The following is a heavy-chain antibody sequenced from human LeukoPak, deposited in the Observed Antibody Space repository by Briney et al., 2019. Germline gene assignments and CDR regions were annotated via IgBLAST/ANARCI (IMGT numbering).Heavy chain of an antibody. CDR2: ISYDGSNK. CDR3: TRAFRDTDGQ. CDR1: GFTFSSYA. D-gene: IGHD3-10*01. V-gene: IGHV3-30-3*01. J-gene: IGHJ4*02. Sequence: PGGSLRLSCAASGFTFSSYAMHWVRQAPGKGLEWVAVISYDGSNKYYADSVKGRFTISRDNSKNTLYLQMNSLRAEDTAVYYCTRAFRDTDGQWGQGTLVTVSS.